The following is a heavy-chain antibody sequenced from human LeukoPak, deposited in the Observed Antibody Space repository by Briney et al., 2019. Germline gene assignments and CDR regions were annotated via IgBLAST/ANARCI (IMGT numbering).Heavy chain of an antibody. J-gene: IGHJ4*02. CDR1: GFTFSSYE. V-gene: IGHV3-48*03. D-gene: IGHD3-9*01. Sequence: PGGSLRLSCAASGFTFSSYEMNWVRQAPGKGLEWVSYISSSGSTIYYADSVKGRFTISRDNAKNSLYLQMNSLRAEDTAVYYCAKDQYYDILTGYLLWGQGTLVTVSS. CDR3: AKDQYYDILTGYLL. CDR2: ISSSGSTI.